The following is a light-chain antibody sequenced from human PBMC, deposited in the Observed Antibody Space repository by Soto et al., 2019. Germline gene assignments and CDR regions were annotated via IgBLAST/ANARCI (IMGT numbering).Light chain of an antibody. J-gene: IGKJ1*01. Sequence: DIQMTQSPSSLSASVGDTVTITCRARQSVSTYLNWYQQRPGKAPSLLIYDASTLQRGVPSRFSGSGSGTDFTLTISNRQSEDFATYCCQQSYSTPRTFGQRTKVEIK. CDR1: QSVSTY. CDR2: DAS. V-gene: IGKV1-39*01. CDR3: QQSYSTPRT.